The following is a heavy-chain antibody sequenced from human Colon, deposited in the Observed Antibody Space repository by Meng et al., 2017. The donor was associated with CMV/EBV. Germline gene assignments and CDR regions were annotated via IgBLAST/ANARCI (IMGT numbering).Heavy chain of an antibody. Sequence: TTLMNPAPSAVQPTHVPTRACTFSGFSLTTIGACVAMVRQPPGQAPELLALIHWDDDKRYSPSLKNRLNITKDTSKNQVVLSMTDLYPAGTGTFYCARHSLTILTDWGQGALVTVSS. CDR1: GFSLTTIGAC. J-gene: IGHJ4*02. CDR2: IHWDDDK. CDR3: ARHSLTILTD. D-gene: IGHD2-8*02. V-gene: IGHV2-5*02.